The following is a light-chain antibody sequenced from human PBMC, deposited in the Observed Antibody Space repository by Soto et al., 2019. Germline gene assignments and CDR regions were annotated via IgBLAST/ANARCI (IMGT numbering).Light chain of an antibody. CDR1: QSISSW. V-gene: IGKV1-5*01. CDR3: QQYNSYWT. Sequence: LPASVGDIVTLTCRASQSISSWLAWYQQKPGKAPKLLIYDASSLESGVPARFSGSGSGTEFTLTISSLQPDDFATYYCQQYNSYWTFGQGTKVGI. J-gene: IGKJ1*01. CDR2: DAS.